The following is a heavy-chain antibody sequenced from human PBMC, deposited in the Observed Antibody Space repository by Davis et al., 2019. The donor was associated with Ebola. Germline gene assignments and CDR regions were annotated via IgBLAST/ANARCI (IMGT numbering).Heavy chain of an antibody. Sequence: GESLKISCAASGFTFSNAWMSWVRQAPGKGLEWVGRIKSKTDGGTTDYAAPVKGRFTISRDDSKNTLYLQMTSLKTEDTAVYYCTTDRGEVWFGELLYSYYYGMDVWGQGTTVTVSS. V-gene: IGHV3-15*01. D-gene: IGHD3-10*01. CDR1: GFTFSNAW. J-gene: IGHJ6*02. CDR3: TTDRGEVWFGELLYSYYYGMDV. CDR2: IKSKTDGGTT.